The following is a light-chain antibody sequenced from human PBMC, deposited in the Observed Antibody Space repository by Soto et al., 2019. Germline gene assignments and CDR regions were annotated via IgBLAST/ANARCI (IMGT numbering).Light chain of an antibody. V-gene: IGKV1-5*01. CDR2: DAS. CDR1: QSISTL. Sequence: DIQMTQSPSTLSASVGDRVTITRRASQSISTLLAWYQQRPGKPPKLLIYDASSLESDVPSRFSGSGSGTEFTLTIASLQSEDFAVYYCQQYDNWPRTFGQGTKVDIK. J-gene: IGKJ1*01. CDR3: QQYDNWPRT.